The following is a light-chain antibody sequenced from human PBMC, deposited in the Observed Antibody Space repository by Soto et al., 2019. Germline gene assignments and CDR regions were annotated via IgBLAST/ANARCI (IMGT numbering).Light chain of an antibody. Sequence: EIVLTQSPGTLSLSPGERATLSCRASQSVTSGYLAWYQQKPGQSPRLLMYGASSRATGVPDRFSGSGSGTDFTLTISRLEPEDFAVYFCQQYGSSPTSFGQGSKVAIK. CDR2: GAS. V-gene: IGKV3-20*01. J-gene: IGKJ1*01. CDR3: QQYGSSPTS. CDR1: QSVTSGY.